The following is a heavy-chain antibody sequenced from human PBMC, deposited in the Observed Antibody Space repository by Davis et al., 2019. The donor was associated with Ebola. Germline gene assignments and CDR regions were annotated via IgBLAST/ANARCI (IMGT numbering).Heavy chain of an antibody. D-gene: IGHD3-10*01. Sequence: ASVKVSCKASGYTFTSYAMHWVRQAPGQRLEWMGWINAGNGNTKYSQKFQGRVTITRDTSASTAYMELSSLRSEDTAVYYCARETPMVRGILGWGQGTLVTVSS. CDR2: INAGNGNT. CDR3: ARETPMVRGILG. V-gene: IGHV1-3*01. CDR1: GYTFTSYA. J-gene: IGHJ4*02.